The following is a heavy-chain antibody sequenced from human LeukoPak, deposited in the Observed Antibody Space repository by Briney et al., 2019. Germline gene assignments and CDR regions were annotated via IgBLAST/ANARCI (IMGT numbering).Heavy chain of an antibody. Sequence: GGSLRLSCAASGFTFSSYSMNWVRQAPGKGLEWVSSISSSLTYIYYADSVKGRFTISRDNAKNTLFLQMNSLRAEDTAVYYCAKHPGDFTGIVNYYYMDVWGKGTTVTVSS. CDR1: GFTFSSYS. CDR3: AKHPGDFTGIVNYYYMDV. CDR2: ISSSLTYI. D-gene: IGHD1-26*01. J-gene: IGHJ6*03. V-gene: IGHV3-21*01.